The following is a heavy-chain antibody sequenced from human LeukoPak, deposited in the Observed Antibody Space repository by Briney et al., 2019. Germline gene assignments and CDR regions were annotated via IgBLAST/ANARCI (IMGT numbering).Heavy chain of an antibody. V-gene: IGHV3-23*01. CDR3: ARDDYYDSTPPFDI. D-gene: IGHD3-22*01. CDR1: GFTFSSYA. CDR2: ISGSGSTI. J-gene: IGHJ3*02. Sequence: GGSLRLSCAASGFTFSSYAMSWVRQAPGKGLEWVSAISGSGSTIYYADSVKGRFTISRDNAKNSLYLQMNSLRAEDTAVYYCARDDYYDSTPPFDIWGQGTMVTVSS.